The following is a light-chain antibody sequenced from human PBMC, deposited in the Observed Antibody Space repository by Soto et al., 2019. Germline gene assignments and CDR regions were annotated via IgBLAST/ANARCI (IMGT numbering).Light chain of an antibody. CDR3: QQYKNWPLT. CDR2: GAS. Sequence: EIVMTQSPATLSVSPGERATLSCRASQSISSSLAWYQQKPVQSPRLLIYGASTRATGIPARFSGSGSGTEFTLTISSLQSEDFAVYYCQQYKNWPLTFGGGTKVEIK. V-gene: IGKV3-15*01. CDR1: QSISSS. J-gene: IGKJ4*01.